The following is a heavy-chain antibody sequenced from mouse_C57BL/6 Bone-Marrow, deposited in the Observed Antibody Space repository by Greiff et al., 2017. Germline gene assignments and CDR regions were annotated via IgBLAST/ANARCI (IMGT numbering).Heavy chain of an antibody. J-gene: IGHJ2*01. CDR3: ARHELGRFDY. V-gene: IGHV5-6*01. CDR2: ISSGGSYT. Sequence: EVQLVESGGDLVKPGGSLKLSCAASGFTFSSYGMSWVRQTPDKRLEWVATISSGGSYTYYPDSVKGRFTISRDNAKNTLYLQMSSLKSEDTAMYYCARHELGRFDYWRQGTTLTFSS. CDR1: GFTFSSYG. D-gene: IGHD4-1*01.